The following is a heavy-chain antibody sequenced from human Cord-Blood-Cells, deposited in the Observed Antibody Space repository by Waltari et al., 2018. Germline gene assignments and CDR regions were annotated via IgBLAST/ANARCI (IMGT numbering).Heavy chain of an antibody. V-gene: IGHV3-30*18. Sequence: QVQLVESGGGVVQPGRSLRLSCAASGFTFSSYGMHWVRQAPGKGLEWVAVISYDGSNKYYADSVKGRFTISRDNSKNTLYLQMNSLRAEDTAVYYCAKDVVAARNGPMDVWGKGTTVTVSS. D-gene: IGHD6-6*01. CDR3: AKDVVAARNGPMDV. CDR1: GFTFSSYG. J-gene: IGHJ6*04. CDR2: ISYDGSNK.